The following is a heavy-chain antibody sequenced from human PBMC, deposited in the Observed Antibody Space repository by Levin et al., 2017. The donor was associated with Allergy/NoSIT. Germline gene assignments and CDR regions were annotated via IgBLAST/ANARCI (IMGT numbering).Heavy chain of an antibody. CDR3: ARDLDYYDSSGHFDF. J-gene: IGHJ4*02. CDR2: MSSSSSYI. V-gene: IGHV3-21*01. CDR1: GFTFRSYS. Sequence: AGGSLRLSCAASGFTFRSYSMNWVRQAPGKGLEWVSSMSSSSSYIYYADSVKGRFTISRDNAKNSLYLQMNSLRAGDTAVYYCARDLDYYDSSGHFDFWGQGTLVTVSS. D-gene: IGHD3-22*01.